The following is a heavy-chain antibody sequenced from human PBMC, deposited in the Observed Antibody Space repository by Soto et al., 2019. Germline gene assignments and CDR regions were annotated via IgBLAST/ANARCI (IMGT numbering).Heavy chain of an antibody. CDR1: GGSLSSGSYY. CDR2: IYYSGST. V-gene: IGHV4-61*01. Sequence: LSLTRTVSGGSLSSGSYYWSWIRQPPGKGLERIGDIYYSGSTNYVPSLKSRVTISVDTSKNQFSLKLISVTAADTAVYYCATKGEGGYNSWGQGTLVTVSS. D-gene: IGHD5-12*01. J-gene: IGHJ5*02. CDR3: ATKGEGGYNS.